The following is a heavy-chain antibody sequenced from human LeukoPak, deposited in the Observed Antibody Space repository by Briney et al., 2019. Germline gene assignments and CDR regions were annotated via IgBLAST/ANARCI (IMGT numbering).Heavy chain of an antibody. CDR1: GGSISSYY. J-gene: IGHJ4*02. V-gene: IGHV4-4*09. Sequence: KSSETLSLTCTVSGGSISSYYWSWIRQPPGKGLEWIGYIYTSGSTNYNPSLKSRVTISVDTSKNQFSLKLSSVTAADTAVYYCARHKAAAGIFDYWGRGTLVSVSP. D-gene: IGHD6-13*01. CDR2: IYTSGST. CDR3: ARHKAAAGIFDY.